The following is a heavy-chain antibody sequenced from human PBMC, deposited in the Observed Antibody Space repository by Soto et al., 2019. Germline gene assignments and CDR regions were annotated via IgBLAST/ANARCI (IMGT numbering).Heavy chain of an antibody. D-gene: IGHD7-27*01. Sequence: QVQLVESGGGVVQPGRSLRLSCAASGFTFSSYGMNCVRQAPGKGLEWVAVISYDENNKYYADSVKGRFTISRDNSKNTLYLQMNSLRAEDTAVYYCAKVLTGDLDYWGQGTLVTVSS. V-gene: IGHV3-30*18. CDR3: AKVLTGDLDY. CDR2: ISYDENNK. J-gene: IGHJ4*02. CDR1: GFTFSSYG.